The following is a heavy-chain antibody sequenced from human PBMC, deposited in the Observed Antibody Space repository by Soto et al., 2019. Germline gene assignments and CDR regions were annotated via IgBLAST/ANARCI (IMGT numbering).Heavy chain of an antibody. J-gene: IGHJ4*02. Sequence: QEQLVQSGAEVKKPGSSVKVSCKASGDTFSSFAISWVRQAPGQGLDWMGGIIPFFNTSNYAQRFQGRVTITADASTSTAYMELSSLRSEDTAMYYCARDSAYGGNPLAFDNWGQGTLVTVSS. D-gene: IGHD1-26*01. V-gene: IGHV1-69*01. CDR1: GDTFSSFA. CDR2: IIPFFNTS. CDR3: ARDSAYGGNPLAFDN.